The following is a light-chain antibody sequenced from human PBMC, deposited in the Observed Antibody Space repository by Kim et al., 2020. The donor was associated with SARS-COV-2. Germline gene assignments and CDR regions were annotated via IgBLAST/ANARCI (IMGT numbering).Light chain of an antibody. CDR1: QDIKKF. CDR3: QQYEKLPYT. J-gene: IGKJ2*01. V-gene: IGKV1-33*01. Sequence: ASVGDGVTITCQSSQDIKKFLNWFIQKPGAAPRLLIYEATHLQIGGPSRFSASGSRTAFSLTITNLQPEDLGTYFCQQYEKLPYTFGQGTKVDIK. CDR2: EAT.